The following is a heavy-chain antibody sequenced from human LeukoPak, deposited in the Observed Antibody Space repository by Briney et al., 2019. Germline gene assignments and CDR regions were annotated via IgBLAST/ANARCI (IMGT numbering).Heavy chain of an antibody. CDR3: ASYDSSGYYHYFDY. V-gene: IGHV3-23*01. CDR1: GFTVSSNY. J-gene: IGHJ4*02. Sequence: GGSLRLSCAASGFTVSSNYMSWVRQAPGKGLEWVSAISGSGGSTYYADSVKGRFTISRDNSKNTLYLQMNSLRAEDTAVYYCASYDSSGYYHYFDYWGQGTLVTVSS. CDR2: ISGSGGST. D-gene: IGHD3-22*01.